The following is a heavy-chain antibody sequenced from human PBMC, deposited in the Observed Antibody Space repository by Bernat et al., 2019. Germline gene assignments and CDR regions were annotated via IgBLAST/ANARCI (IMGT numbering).Heavy chain of an antibody. Sequence: QVQLVESGGGVVQPGGSLRLSCAASGFTFSSYGMHWVRQAPGKGLEWVAFIRYDGSNKYYADSVKGRFTISRDNSKNTLYLQMNSLRAEDTAVYYCAKDVLDTAARPSGYYGMDVWGQGTTVNVSS. CDR1: GFTFSSYG. D-gene: IGHD6-6*01. CDR3: AKDVLDTAARPSGYYGMDV. CDR2: IRYDGSNK. J-gene: IGHJ6*02. V-gene: IGHV3-30*02.